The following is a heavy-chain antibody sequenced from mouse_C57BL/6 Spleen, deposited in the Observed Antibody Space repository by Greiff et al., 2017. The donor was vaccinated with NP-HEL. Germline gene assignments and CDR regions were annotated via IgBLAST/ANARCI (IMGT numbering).Heavy chain of an antibody. J-gene: IGHJ2*01. CDR3: ARSRTGTDVDY. V-gene: IGHV1-80*01. Sequence: VQLQQSGAELVKPGASVKISCKASGYAFSSYWMNWVKQRPGKGLEWIGQIYPGDGDTNYNGKFKGKATLTADKSSSTAYMQRSSLTSEDAAVYFCARSRTGTDVDYWGQGTTLTVSS. CDR2: IYPGDGDT. CDR1: GYAFSSYW. D-gene: IGHD4-1*01.